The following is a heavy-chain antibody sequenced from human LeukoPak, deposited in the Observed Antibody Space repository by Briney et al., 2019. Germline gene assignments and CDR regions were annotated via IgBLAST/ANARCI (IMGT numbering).Heavy chain of an antibody. CDR2: ISYDGSNK. CDR3: TRMRGVFPDY. D-gene: IGHD5/OR15-5a*01. CDR1: GFTFSSYA. V-gene: IGHV3-30*04. J-gene: IGHJ4*02. Sequence: GGSLRLSCAASGFTFSSYAMHWVRQAPGKGLEWVAVISYDGSNKYYADSVKGRFTISRDNSKNTAYLQMNSLKTEDTAVYYCTRMRGVFPDYWGQGTLVTVSS.